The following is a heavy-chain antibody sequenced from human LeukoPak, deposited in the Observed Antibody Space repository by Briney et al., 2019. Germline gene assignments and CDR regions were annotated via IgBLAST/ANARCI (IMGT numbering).Heavy chain of an antibody. D-gene: IGHD6-13*01. V-gene: IGHV4-34*01. CDR2: INHSGST. J-gene: IGHJ4*02. CDR1: GGSFSGYY. Sequence: SETLSLTCAVYGGSFSGYYWSWIRQPPRKGLEWIGEINHSGSTNYNPSLKSRVTISVDTSKNQFSLKLSSVTAADTAVYYCARGLQQPQRVGHDYWGQGTLVTVSS. CDR3: ARGLQQPQRVGHDY.